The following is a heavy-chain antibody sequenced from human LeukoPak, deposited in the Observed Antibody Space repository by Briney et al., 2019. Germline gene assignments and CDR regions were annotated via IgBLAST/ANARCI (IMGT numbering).Heavy chain of an antibody. V-gene: IGHV3-48*04. CDR2: ISSSSSTI. J-gene: IGHJ4*02. Sequence: GGSLRLSCAASGFTFSSYSMSWVRQAPGKGLEWVSYISSSSSTIYYADSVKGRFTISRDNAKNSLYLQMNSLRAEDTAVYYCARQHESYDSSGFLDYWGQGTLVTVSS. CDR3: ARQHESYDSSGFLDY. D-gene: IGHD3-22*01. CDR1: GFTFSSYS.